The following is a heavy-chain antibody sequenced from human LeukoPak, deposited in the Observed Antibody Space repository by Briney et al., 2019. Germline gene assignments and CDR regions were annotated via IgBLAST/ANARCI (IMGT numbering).Heavy chain of an antibody. D-gene: IGHD4-17*01. Sequence: GGSLRLSCAVSGFTFSRYAMSWVRNAPGKGLEWVSAIGGRGPITYYADSVKGRLTISKDNSKNTLYPQMNSLRAEDTAVYYCAKDDDYVEYGYYFDFWGQGTLVTVSS. CDR1: GFTFSRYA. V-gene: IGHV3-23*01. CDR2: IGGRGPIT. J-gene: IGHJ4*02. CDR3: AKDDDYVEYGYYFDF.